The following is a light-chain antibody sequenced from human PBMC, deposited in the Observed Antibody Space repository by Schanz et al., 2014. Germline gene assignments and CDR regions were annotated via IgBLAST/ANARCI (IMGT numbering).Light chain of an antibody. CDR1: SSNIGSNV. CDR2: SDN. CDR3: QSYDSSLSGWV. J-gene: IGLJ3*02. Sequence: QSVLTQPPSASGTPGQRVTISCSGSSSNIGSNVVNWFRQLPGTAPKLLIYSDNQRPSGVPDRFSGSKSGSSASLAITGLQAEDEGDYYCQSYDSSLSGWVFGGGTKLTVL. V-gene: IGLV1-44*01.